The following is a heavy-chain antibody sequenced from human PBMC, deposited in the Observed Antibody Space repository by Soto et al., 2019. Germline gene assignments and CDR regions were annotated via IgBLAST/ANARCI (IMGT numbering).Heavy chain of an antibody. Sequence: GGSLRLSCAASGFTFSDYYMSWIRQAPGKGLEWVSYISSSGSTIYYADSVKGRFTISRDNAKNSLYLQMNSLRAEDTAVYYCARDINDFWIGYINDAFDIWGQGTMVTVSS. CDR2: ISSSGSTI. CDR1: GFTFSDYY. J-gene: IGHJ3*02. V-gene: IGHV3-11*01. D-gene: IGHD3-3*01. CDR3: ARDINDFWIGYINDAFDI.